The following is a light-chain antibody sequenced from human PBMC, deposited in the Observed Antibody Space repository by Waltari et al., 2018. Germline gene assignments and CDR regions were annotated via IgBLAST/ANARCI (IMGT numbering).Light chain of an antibody. CDR3: QQYNNWPET. V-gene: IGKV3-15*01. Sequence: EVVMTQSPATLSVSPGERANPSCRASQGVGSNLAWYQQKPGQAPRLLIYGASTRATGIPVRFSGSGSGREFTLTISSLQSEDCAIYYCQQYNNWPETFGQGTKVDIK. CDR1: QGVGSN. J-gene: IGKJ1*01. CDR2: GAS.